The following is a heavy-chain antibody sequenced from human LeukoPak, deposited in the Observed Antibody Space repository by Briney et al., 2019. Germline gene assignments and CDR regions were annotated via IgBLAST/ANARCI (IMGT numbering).Heavy chain of an antibody. CDR1: GASVSSASY. CDR2: IYNGVNT. CDR3: ARSRAFNSGAFDP. D-gene: IGHD1-26*01. J-gene: IGHJ5*02. Sequence: PSETLSLTCTVSGASVSSASYWSWIRQPPGKGVEWIAHIYNGVNTDYNPSLKSRVTISVDTSKNQFSLRLNSVTAADTAVYYCARSRAFNSGAFDPWGQGSLVTVSS. V-gene: IGHV4-61*01.